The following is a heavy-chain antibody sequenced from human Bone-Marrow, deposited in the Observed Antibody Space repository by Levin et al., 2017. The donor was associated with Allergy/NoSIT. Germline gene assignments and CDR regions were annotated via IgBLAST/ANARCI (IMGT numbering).Heavy chain of an antibody. CDR2: MWYDGINT. J-gene: IGHJ6*02. CDR1: GFSLNNYG. D-gene: IGHD6-25*01. V-gene: IGHV3-33*01. CDR3: ARDKSGDYYYYHGMDV. Sequence: PGGSLRLSCAASGFSLNNYGIQWVRQTPGKGLEWVAVMWYDGINTLYADSVEGRFTISRDNSKNTVYLQMNSLRADDTAVYYCARDKSGDYYYYHGMDVWGQGTSVTVSS.